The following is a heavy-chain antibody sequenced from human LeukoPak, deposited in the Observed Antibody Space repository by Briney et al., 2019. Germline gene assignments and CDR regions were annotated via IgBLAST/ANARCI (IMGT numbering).Heavy chain of an antibody. CDR2: ISYDGSNK. J-gene: IGHJ4*02. CDR1: GFTFSSYA. Sequence: GGSLRLSCAASGFTFSSYAMHWVRQAPGKGLEWVAVISYDGSNKYYADSVKGRFTISRDNSKNTLYLQMNSLRAEDTAVYYCATALISDPSSWGQGTLVTVSS. V-gene: IGHV3-30-3*01. D-gene: IGHD2/OR15-2a*01. CDR3: ATALISDPSS.